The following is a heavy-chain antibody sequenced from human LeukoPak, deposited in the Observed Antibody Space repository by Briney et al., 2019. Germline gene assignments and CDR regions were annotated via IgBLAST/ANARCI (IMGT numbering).Heavy chain of an antibody. Sequence: ASVKVSCKASGYTFTGYYMHWVRQAPGQGLEWMGWINPNSGGTNYAQKFQGRVTMTRDTSTSTVYMELSSLRSEDTAVYYCARHFTFLTMVRGGNMGGPWFDPWGQGTLVTVSS. CDR2: INPNSGGT. V-gene: IGHV1-2*02. D-gene: IGHD3-10*01. CDR1: GYTFTGYY. CDR3: ARHFTFLTMVRGGNMGGPWFDP. J-gene: IGHJ5*02.